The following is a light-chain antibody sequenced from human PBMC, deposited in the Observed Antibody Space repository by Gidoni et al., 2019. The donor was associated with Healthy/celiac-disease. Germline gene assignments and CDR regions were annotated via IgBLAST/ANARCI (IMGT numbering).Light chain of an antibody. CDR3: QQYGSSPSIT. CDR2: GAS. CDR1: QSVSSSY. V-gene: IGKV3-20*01. Sequence: EIVLTQSPGTLSLSPGARATFSCRASQSVSSSYLAWYHQKPGQAPRLLIYGASSRATGIPDRFSGSGSGTDVTLTISRLEPEDFAGYYCQQYGSSPSITFGQGTRLEIK. J-gene: IGKJ5*01.